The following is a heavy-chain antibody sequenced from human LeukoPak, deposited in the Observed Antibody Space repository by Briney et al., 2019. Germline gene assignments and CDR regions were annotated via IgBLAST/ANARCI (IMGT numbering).Heavy chain of an antibody. CDR2: IYYSGST. D-gene: IGHD6-19*01. CDR3: ARQAGTLLHYFDY. Sequence: SETLSLTCTVSGGSISSSSYYWGWIRQPPGKGLEWIGSIYYSGSTYYNPSLKSRVTISVDTSKNQFSLKLSSVTAADTAVYYCARQAGTLLHYFDYWGQGTLVTVSS. J-gene: IGHJ4*02. CDR1: GGSISSSSYY. V-gene: IGHV4-39*01.